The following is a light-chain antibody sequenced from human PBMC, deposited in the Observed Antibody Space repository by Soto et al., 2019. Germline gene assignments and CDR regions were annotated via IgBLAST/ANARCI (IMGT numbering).Light chain of an antibody. J-gene: IGKJ1*01. CDR3: QQYNNWPRT. Sequence: EIVMTQSPATLSLSPGEGATLSCRASQSVSSNLAWYQQKPGQAPRLLIYGASTRATGIPASFSGSGSGTDFTLTISSLEPEDFATYYCQQYNNWPRTFGQGTKVDIK. V-gene: IGKV3-15*01. CDR1: QSVSSN. CDR2: GAS.